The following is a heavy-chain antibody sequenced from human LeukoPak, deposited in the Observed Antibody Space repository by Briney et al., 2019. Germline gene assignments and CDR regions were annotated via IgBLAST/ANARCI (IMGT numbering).Heavy chain of an antibody. Sequence: PSETLSLTCTVSGGSISSYYWSWIRQPPGKGLEWIGYIYDSGSTNYNPSLKSRVTLSVDTSKNQFSLKLSSVTAADTAVYYCARGVVAAPTNFDYWGQGTLVTVSS. CDR2: IYDSGST. CDR3: ARGVVAAPTNFDY. D-gene: IGHD2-15*01. J-gene: IGHJ4*02. V-gene: IGHV4-59*01. CDR1: GGSISSYY.